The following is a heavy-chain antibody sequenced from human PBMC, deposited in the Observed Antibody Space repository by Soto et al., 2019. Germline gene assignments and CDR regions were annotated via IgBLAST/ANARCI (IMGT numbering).Heavy chain of an antibody. CDR1: GITLSSHT. Sequence: GGSLRLSCAASGITLSSHTVYWVRQAPGKGLGWVSSMSSSGHYIYYAESVKGRFTISRDNSKNTLYLQMNSLRAEDTAVYYCARGAAAGQDYYYYGMDVWGQGTTVTVSS. D-gene: IGHD6-13*01. J-gene: IGHJ6*02. CDR2: MSSSGHYI. V-gene: IGHV3-21*01. CDR3: ARGAAAGQDYYYYGMDV.